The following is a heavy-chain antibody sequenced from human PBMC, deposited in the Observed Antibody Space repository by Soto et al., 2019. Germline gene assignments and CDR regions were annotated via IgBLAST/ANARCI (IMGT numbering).Heavy chain of an antibody. V-gene: IGHV1-24*01. CDR2: FDPEDGET. D-gene: IGHD6-19*01. CDR1: GYTLTELS. CDR3: ATRSGYDRYSSGWNFDY. Sequence: GASVKVSCKVSGYTLTELSMHWVRQAPGKGLEWMGGFDPEDGETIYAQKFQGRVTMTEDTSTDTAYMELSSLRSGDTAVYYCATRSGYDRYSSGWNFDYWGQGTLVTVSS. J-gene: IGHJ4*02.